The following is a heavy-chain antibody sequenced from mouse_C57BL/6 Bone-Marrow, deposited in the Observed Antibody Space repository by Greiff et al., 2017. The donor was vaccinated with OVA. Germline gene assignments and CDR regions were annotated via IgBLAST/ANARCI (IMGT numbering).Heavy chain of an antibody. CDR3: ARGGYAMDY. CDR1: GFTFSDYY. V-gene: IGHV5-16*01. Sequence: EVMLVESEGGLVQPGSSMKLSCTASGFTFSDYYMAWVRQVPEKGLEWVANINSDGSSTYYLDSLKSRFTISRDNAKNILYLQMSSLKSEDTATYYCARGGYAMDYWGQGTSVTVSS. CDR2: INSDGSST. J-gene: IGHJ4*01.